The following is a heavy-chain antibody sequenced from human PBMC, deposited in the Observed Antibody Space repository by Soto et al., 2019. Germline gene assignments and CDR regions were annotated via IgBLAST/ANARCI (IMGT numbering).Heavy chain of an antibody. D-gene: IGHD6-19*01. CDR1: GYTFTSYD. J-gene: IGHJ6*02. CDR2: MNPNSGNT. Sequence: ASVKVSCKASGYTFTSYDINWVRQATGQGLEWMGWMNPNSGNTGYAQKFQGRVTMTRNTSISTAYMELSSLRSEDTAVYYCARELIRRKWMVHYYYGMDVWGQGTTVTVS. V-gene: IGHV1-8*01. CDR3: ARELIRRKWMVHYYYGMDV.